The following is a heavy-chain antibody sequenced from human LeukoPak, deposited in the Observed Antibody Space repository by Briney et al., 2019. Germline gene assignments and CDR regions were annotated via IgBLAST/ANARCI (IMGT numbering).Heavy chain of an antibody. CDR2: IKQDGSEK. CDR1: GFTFSSYW. Sequence: GSLRLSCAASGFTFSSYWMSWVRQAPGKGLEWVANIKQDGSEKYYVDSVKGRFTISRDNAKNSLYLQMNSLRAEDTAVYYCARESQLRYFDWLSDYWGQGTLVTVSS. CDR3: ARESQLRYFDWLSDY. V-gene: IGHV3-7*01. D-gene: IGHD3-9*01. J-gene: IGHJ4*02.